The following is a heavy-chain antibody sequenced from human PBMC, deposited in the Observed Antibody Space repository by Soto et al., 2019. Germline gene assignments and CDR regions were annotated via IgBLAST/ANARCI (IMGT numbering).Heavy chain of an antibody. J-gene: IGHJ5*02. CDR1: GGSVSSGSYY. D-gene: IGHD2-2*01. Sequence: PSETLSLTCTVSGGSVSSGSYYWSWIRQPPGKGLEWIGYIYYSGSTNYNPSLKSRVTISVDTSKNQFSLKLSSVTAAETAVYYCERATATRGVWFDPWGQGTLVRVSS. CDR2: IYYSGST. V-gene: IGHV4-61*01. CDR3: ERATATRGVWFDP.